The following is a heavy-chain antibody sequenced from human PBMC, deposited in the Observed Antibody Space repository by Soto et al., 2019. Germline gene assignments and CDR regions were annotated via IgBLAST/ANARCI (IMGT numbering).Heavy chain of an antibody. CDR1: GGSISSYY. V-gene: IGHV4-59*01. D-gene: IGHD4-17*01. CDR3: AREGDGDYAGWFDP. J-gene: IGHJ5*02. CDR2: IYYSGST. Sequence: PSETLSLTCTVSGGSISSYYWSWIRQPPGKGLERIGYIYYSGSTNYNPSLRSRVTISVDTSKNQFSLKLSSVTAADTAVYYCAREGDGDYAGWFDPWGQGTLVTVSS.